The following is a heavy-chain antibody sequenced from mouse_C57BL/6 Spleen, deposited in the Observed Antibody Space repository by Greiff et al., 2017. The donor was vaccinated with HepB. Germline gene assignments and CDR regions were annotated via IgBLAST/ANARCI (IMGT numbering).Heavy chain of an antibody. Sequence: QVQLQQPGAELVRPGSSVKLSCKASGYTFTSYWMHWVKQRPIQGLEWIGNIDPSDSETHYNQKFKDKATLTVDKSSSTAYMQLSSLTSEDSAVYYCVKGMKSSGPFDYWGQGTTLTVSS. D-gene: IGHD3-2*02. CDR2: IDPSDSET. V-gene: IGHV1-52*01. CDR1: GYTFTSYW. J-gene: IGHJ2*01. CDR3: VKGMKSSGPFDY.